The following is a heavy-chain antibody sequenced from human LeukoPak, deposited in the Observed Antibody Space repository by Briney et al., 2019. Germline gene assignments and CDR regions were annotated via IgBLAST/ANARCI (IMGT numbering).Heavy chain of an antibody. Sequence: PGGSLRLSCVASGFSLRGYAMHWVRQAPGKGLGWVSAISGSGGSTYHADSVKGRFTISRDNSKNTLYLQMNSLRAEDTALYYCAKVKGGGAAAGTYYFDYWGQGTLVTVSS. J-gene: IGHJ4*02. V-gene: IGHV3-23*01. CDR2: ISGSGGST. D-gene: IGHD6-13*01. CDR1: GFSLRGYA. CDR3: AKVKGGGAAAGTYYFDY.